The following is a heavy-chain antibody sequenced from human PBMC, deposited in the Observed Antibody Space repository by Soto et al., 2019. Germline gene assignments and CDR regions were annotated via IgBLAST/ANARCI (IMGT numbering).Heavy chain of an antibody. CDR2: IYYSGST. V-gene: IGHV4-39*01. CDR1: GGSISSSSYY. Sequence: SETLSLTCTVSGGSISSSSYYWGWIRQPPGKGLEWIGTIYYSGSTYYNPSLKSRVTISVDTSKNQFSLKLSSVTAADTAVYYCAIPGKGFYYYYYMDVWGQGTTVTVSS. J-gene: IGHJ6*03. D-gene: IGHD1-26*01. CDR3: AIPGKGFYYYYYMDV.